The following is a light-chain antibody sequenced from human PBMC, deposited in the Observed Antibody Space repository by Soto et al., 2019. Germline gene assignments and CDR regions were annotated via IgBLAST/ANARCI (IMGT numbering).Light chain of an antibody. CDR1: SSDVGAYNY. V-gene: IGLV2-8*01. CDR3: SSFASSNTSL. Sequence: QSALTQPPSASGSPGQSVTISCTGTSSDVGAYNYVSWYQQHAGKAPKLVIYEVTKRPSGVPDRFSGSKSANTASLTVSGLQAEVEADYYCSSFASSNTSLFGGGTKVTVL. CDR2: EVT. J-gene: IGLJ3*02.